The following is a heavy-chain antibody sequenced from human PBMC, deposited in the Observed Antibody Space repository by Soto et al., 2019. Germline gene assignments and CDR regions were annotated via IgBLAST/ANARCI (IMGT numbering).Heavy chain of an antibody. CDR1: GFTFSNTW. Sequence: EVQLVESGGGLVKPGGSLRVSCAASGFTFSNTWMNWVRQTPGKGLEWVGRIKSKTDGGTTDYAAPVEGRFTISRDDSKNTLYLQMTSLKIEDTAVYYCATDIKWEFLYWGQGTLVTVSS. CDR2: IKSKTDGGTT. CDR3: ATDIKWEFLY. D-gene: IGHD1-26*01. V-gene: IGHV3-15*07. J-gene: IGHJ4*02.